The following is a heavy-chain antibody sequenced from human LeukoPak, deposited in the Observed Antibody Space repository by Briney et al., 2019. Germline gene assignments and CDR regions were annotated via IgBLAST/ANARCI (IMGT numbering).Heavy chain of an antibody. CDR1: GGSISSGDYY. CDR2: IYYSGST. CDR3: ARGRDGYNQYYFDY. Sequence: SETLSLTCTVSGGSISSGDYYWSWIRQPPGKGLEWIGYIYYSGSTYYNPSLKSRVTISVDTSKNQFSLKLSSVTAADKAVYYCARGRDGYNQYYFDYWGQGTLVTVSS. J-gene: IGHJ4*02. V-gene: IGHV4-30-4*01. D-gene: IGHD5-24*01.